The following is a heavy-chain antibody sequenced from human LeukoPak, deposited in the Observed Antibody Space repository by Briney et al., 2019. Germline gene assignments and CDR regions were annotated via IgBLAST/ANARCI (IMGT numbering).Heavy chain of an antibody. CDR1: GFTFSSYS. J-gene: IGHJ6*02. V-gene: IGHV3-21*01. D-gene: IGHD5-24*01. CDR2: ISSSSSYI. CDR3: ARSRAFNDGYNYYYYAMDV. Sequence: GGSLRLSCAASGFTFSSYSMNWVRQAPGKGLEWVSSISSSSSYIYYADSVKGRFTISRDNAKNSLYLQMNSLRAEDTAVYYCARSRAFNDGYNYYYYAMDVWGQGTTVTVSS.